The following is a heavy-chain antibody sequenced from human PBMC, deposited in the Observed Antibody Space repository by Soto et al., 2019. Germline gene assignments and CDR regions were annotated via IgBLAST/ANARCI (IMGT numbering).Heavy chain of an antibody. CDR2: IKSKTDGGTT. CDR1: GFTFSNAW. V-gene: IGHV3-15*01. D-gene: IGHD1-1*01. Sequence: EVQLVESGGGLVKAGGSLRLSCAGSGFTFSNAWMSWVRQAPGKGLEWVGRIKSKTDGGTTDYAAPVKGRFTISRDNAKNSLYLQMNSLRAEDTAVYYCARGLGTDLDYWGQGTLVTVSS. CDR3: ARGLGTDLDY. J-gene: IGHJ4*02.